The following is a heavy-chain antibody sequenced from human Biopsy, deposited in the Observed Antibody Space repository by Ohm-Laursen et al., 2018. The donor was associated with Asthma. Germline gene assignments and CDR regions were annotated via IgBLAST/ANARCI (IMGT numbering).Heavy chain of an antibody. D-gene: IGHD6-19*01. J-gene: IGHJ4*02. CDR2: INPNSGGT. Sequence: ASVKVSCKASGGTFSSNSINWVRQAPGQGLEWMGRINPNSGGTNYAQKFQGRVTMTRDTSISTAYMELSRLRSDDTAVYYCAIVGYSSGWDFFDYWGQGTLVTVSS. V-gene: IGHV1-2*06. CDR1: GGTFSSNS. CDR3: AIVGYSSGWDFFDY.